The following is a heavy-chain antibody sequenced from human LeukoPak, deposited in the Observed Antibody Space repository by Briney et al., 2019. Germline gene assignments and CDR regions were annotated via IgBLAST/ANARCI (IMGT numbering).Heavy chain of an antibody. J-gene: IGHJ4*02. CDR1: GFTFSSYA. V-gene: IGHV3-48*03. CDR3: ARSVGRRSATRYLDY. CDR2: ISSSGSTI. Sequence: GGSLRLSCAASGFTFSSYAMSWVRQAPGKGLEWVSYISSSGSTIYYADSVKGRFTISRDNAKNSLYLQMNSLRAEDTAVYYCARSVGRRSATRYLDYWGQGTLVTVSS. D-gene: IGHD4-23*01.